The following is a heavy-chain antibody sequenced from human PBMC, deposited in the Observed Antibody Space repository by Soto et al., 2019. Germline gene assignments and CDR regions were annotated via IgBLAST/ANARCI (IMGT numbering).Heavy chain of an antibody. CDR1: GFTFSSYA. D-gene: IGHD3-10*01. J-gene: IGHJ4*02. CDR2: ISYDGSNK. Sequence: GGSLRLSCAASGFTFSSYAMHWVRQAPGKGLGWVAVISYDGSNKYYADSVKGRFTISRDNSKNTLYLQMNSLRAEDTAVYYCARDRKRSYYYNGIDYWGQGTLVTVSS. CDR3: ARDRKRSYYYNGIDY. V-gene: IGHV3-30-3*01.